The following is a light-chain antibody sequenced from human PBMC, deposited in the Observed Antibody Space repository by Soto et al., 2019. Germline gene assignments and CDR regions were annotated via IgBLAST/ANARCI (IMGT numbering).Light chain of an antibody. V-gene: IGKV3-11*01. CDR2: DAY. J-gene: IGKJ5*01. CDR3: QYRSNWSTGT. CDR1: QSISGY. Sequence: EMVLKQSPATLSLSTGDRATLSFRASQSISGYLAWYQKKPGQAPRRLIYDAYKRATGIPDRFSGSGSGTDFTLTISRRETEDVAVYNCQYRSNWSTGTFGKGKRLEIK.